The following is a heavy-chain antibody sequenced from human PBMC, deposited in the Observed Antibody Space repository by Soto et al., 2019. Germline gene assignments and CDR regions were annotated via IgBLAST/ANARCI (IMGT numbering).Heavy chain of an antibody. Sequence: GGSLRLSCAASGFTFSSYSMNWVRQAPGKGLEWVSYISSSSSTIYYADSVKGRFTISRDNAKNSLYLQMNSLRDEDTAVYYCARDPLFGVVIPYYFDYWGQGTLVTVSS. V-gene: IGHV3-48*02. CDR3: ARDPLFGVVIPYYFDY. CDR2: ISSSSSTI. J-gene: IGHJ4*02. CDR1: GFTFSSYS. D-gene: IGHD3-3*01.